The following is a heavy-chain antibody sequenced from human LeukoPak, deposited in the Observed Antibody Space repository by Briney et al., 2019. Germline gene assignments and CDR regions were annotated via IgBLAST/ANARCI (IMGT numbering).Heavy chain of an antibody. CDR1: GFTFSSFG. D-gene: IGHD3-10*02. J-gene: IGHJ6*04. Sequence: GGSLRLSCAASGFTFSSFGMNWVRQAPGKGLEWVSSISSSSNSIDYADSVKGRFTISRDNAKNSLYLQMNSLRAEDTAVYYCAELGITMIGGVWGKGTTVTISS. CDR3: AELGITMIGGV. V-gene: IGHV3-21*01. CDR2: ISSSSNSI.